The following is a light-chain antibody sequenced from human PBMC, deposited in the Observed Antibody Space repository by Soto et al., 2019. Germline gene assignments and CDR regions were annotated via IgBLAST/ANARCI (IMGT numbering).Light chain of an antibody. CDR1: QGISNY. CDR2: AAS. CDR3: QQFNDYHII. J-gene: IGKJ5*01. V-gene: IGKV1-9*01. Sequence: DIQLTQSPSFLSASVGDRVTISCRASQGISNYLGWYQQKPGKAPKLVIHAASTLKSGVPSRFSGSGSGTEFTLAIHSLHPQDFATEYGQQFNDYHIIFGPRTRLVIK.